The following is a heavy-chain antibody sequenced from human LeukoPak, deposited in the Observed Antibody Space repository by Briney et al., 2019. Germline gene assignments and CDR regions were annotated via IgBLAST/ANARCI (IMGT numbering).Heavy chain of an antibody. CDR2: IYYSGST. D-gene: IGHD2-2*01. CDR3: AREVKTIVVVPAAMRRGEVDP. J-gene: IGHJ5*02. CDR1: GGSISSGGYY. V-gene: IGHV4-31*03. Sequence: SETLSLTCTVSGGSISSGGYYWSWIRQHPGKGLEWIGYIYYSGSTYYNPSLKSRVTISVDTSKNQFSLKLSSVTAADTAVYYCAREVKTIVVVPAAMRRGEVDPWGQGTLVTVSS.